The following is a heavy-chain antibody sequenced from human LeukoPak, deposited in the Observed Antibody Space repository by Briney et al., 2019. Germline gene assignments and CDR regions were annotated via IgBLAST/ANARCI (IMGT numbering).Heavy chain of an antibody. J-gene: IGHJ4*02. V-gene: IGHV3-23*01. Sequence: GGSLRLSCAASGFTFSYYAMSWVRQAPGKGLKWVSSISGSGSSTYYADSVKGRFTISRDNSKNTLYLQMNSLRAEDTAVYYCTKDQRGYGRIVDYWGQGTLVTISS. CDR3: TKDQRGYGRIVDY. CDR1: GFTFSYYA. D-gene: IGHD3-10*01. CDR2: ISGSGSST.